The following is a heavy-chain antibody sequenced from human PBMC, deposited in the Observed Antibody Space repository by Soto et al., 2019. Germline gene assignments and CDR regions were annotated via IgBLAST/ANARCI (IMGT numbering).Heavy chain of an antibody. J-gene: IGHJ5*02. CDR1: GYTFFTYD. CDR2: ISTYSGNT. Sequence: QVHLVQSGVEVKTPGASVKVSCQASGYTFFTYDISWERQAPGQGLAWMGWISTYSGNTKYAQKFQGRVTMTTDTSTPTAYLEQRSLDSDDTAVYYCARHHGPTTSENWFDPWGQGTLVTVSS. CDR3: ARHHGPTTSENWFDP. D-gene: IGHD5-12*01. V-gene: IGHV1-18*01.